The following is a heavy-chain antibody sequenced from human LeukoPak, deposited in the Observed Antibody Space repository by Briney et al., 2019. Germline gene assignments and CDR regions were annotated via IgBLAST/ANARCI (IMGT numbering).Heavy chain of an antibody. CDR3: AKHAPVSGYSSSWSSYFDY. CDR2: ISGSGGST. Sequence: GGTLRLSCAASGFTFSSYGMSWVRQAPGKGLEWVSAISGSGGSTYYADSVKGRFTISRDNSKNTLYLQMNSLRAEDTAVYYCAKHAPVSGYSSSWSSYFDYWGQGTLVTVSS. V-gene: IGHV3-23*01. CDR1: GFTFSSYG. D-gene: IGHD6-13*01. J-gene: IGHJ4*02.